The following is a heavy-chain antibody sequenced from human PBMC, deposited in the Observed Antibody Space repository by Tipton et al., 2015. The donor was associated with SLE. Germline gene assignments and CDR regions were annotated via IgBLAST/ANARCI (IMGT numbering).Heavy chain of an antibody. CDR1: GITFDDYA. Sequence: SLRLSCVASGITFDDYAMHWVRQAPGKGLEWVSGITWSSSIIKYADSVKGRFIISRDNAKNSLYLQMNSLRAEDTAFYYCAKDSDPMGWKSYIDYLGQGPLVTVSS. CDR3: AKDSDPMGWKSYIDY. V-gene: IGHV3-9*01. J-gene: IGHJ4*02. CDR2: ITWSSSII. D-gene: IGHD1-1*01.